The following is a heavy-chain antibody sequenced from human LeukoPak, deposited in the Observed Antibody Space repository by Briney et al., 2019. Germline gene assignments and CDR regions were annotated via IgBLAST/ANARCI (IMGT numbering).Heavy chain of an antibody. CDR3: ARGQLLFGYYYYYGMDV. CDR1: AFTVSSYA. D-gene: IGHD2-2*01. V-gene: IGHV3-30*04. Sequence: PGGSLTLSCAASAFTVSSYAMGWVRQAPGEWRGWVAVISYDGSNKYYADSEKGRFTITRDNSKNTLYLQMNSLRAKDTAVYYCARGQLLFGYYYYYGMDVWGQGTTVTVSS. CDR2: ISYDGSNK. J-gene: IGHJ6*02.